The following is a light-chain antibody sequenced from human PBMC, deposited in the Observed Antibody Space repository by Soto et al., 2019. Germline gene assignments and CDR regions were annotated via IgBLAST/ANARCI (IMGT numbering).Light chain of an antibody. V-gene: IGKV3-20*01. Sequence: EILLTQSPDSLSLYPGDRATLSCRASQSSSSTFIAWYQQKPGQAPRLLICGASSRATGIPDRFSGSGSVTDFTLTVSRLETEDFAVYYCQHYASSVTFGQGIKVEIK. CDR3: QHYASSVT. J-gene: IGKJ1*01. CDR2: GAS. CDR1: QSSSSTF.